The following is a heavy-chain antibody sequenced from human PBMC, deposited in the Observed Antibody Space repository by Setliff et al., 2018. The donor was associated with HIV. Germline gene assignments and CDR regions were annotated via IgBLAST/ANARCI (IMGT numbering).Heavy chain of an antibody. V-gene: IGHV1-2*02. CDR2: INTDNGIT. CDR1: GYTFSSYD. CDR3: ARDPYDTSENPYDP. Sequence: GASVKVSCKASGYTFSSYDINWVRQAPGRGLEWMGWINTDNGITEYAENFRGRVAMTRDTSMSTAYMELNRLTFDDTAVYYCARDPYDTSENPYDPWGQGTLVTVSS. J-gene: IGHJ5*02. D-gene: IGHD3-16*01.